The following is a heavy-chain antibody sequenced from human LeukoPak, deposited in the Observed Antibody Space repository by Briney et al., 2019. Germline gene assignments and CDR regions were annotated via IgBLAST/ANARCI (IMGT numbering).Heavy chain of an antibody. J-gene: IGHJ4*02. CDR1: GYTFTGYY. CDR2: INPNSGDT. Sequence: GASVKVSCKASGYTFTGYYMHWVRQAPGQGLEWMGWINPNSGDTKYAQKFQGRVTMTRDTSISTAYIELSRLRSDDTAVYYCVTPLSNAALDYWGQGTLVAVSS. V-gene: IGHV1-2*02. CDR3: VTPLSNAALDY. D-gene: IGHD6-25*01.